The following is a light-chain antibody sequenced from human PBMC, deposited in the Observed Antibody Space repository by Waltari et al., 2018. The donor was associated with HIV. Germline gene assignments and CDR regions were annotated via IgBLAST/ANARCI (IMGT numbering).Light chain of an antibody. J-gene: IGLJ1*01. CDR2: AFS. Sequence: QSALTQPASVSGSPGQSITISCTGTSTDVGSSILFSWYQHDPGKAPKVMIYAFSKRPSGVSNRFAGSKSGNTASLTISGLQAEDEADYYCGSYAGSNAYVFGIGTKVTVL. CDR1: STDVGSSIL. V-gene: IGLV2-23*02. CDR3: GSYAGSNAYV.